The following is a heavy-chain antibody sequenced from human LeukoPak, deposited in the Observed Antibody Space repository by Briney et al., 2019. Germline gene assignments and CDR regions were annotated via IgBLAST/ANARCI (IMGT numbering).Heavy chain of an antibody. J-gene: IGHJ5*02. V-gene: IGHV3-53*01. CDR2: IYSGGST. CDR3: ARYPGGWYNWFDP. D-gene: IGHD2-15*01. Sequence: GGSLRLSCAASGFTVSSNYMSWVRQAPGKGLEWVSVIYSGGSTYYADSVKGRFTISRDNSKNTLYLQMNSLRAEDTAVYYCARYPGGWYNWFDPWGQGTLVTVSS. CDR1: GFTVSSNY.